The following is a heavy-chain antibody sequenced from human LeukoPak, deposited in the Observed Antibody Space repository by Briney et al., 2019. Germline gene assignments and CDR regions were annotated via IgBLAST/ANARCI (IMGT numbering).Heavy chain of an antibody. CDR3: ARRAGGYSHPYDY. J-gene: IGHJ4*02. V-gene: IGHV3-74*01. Sequence: GGSLRLSCKASGFTFSNFWMHWVRQAPGKGLVWVSRINSDGSTTTYADSVKGRVTISRDNAKNTLYLQMNSLRAEDTAVYYCARRAGGYSHPYDYWGQGTLVTVSS. CDR2: INSDGSTT. CDR1: GFTFSNFW. D-gene: IGHD4-23*01.